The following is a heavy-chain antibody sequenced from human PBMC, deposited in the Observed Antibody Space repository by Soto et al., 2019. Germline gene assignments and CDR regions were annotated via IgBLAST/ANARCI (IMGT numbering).Heavy chain of an antibody. CDR3: AREGDDRHFFFDS. V-gene: IGHV4-4*07. D-gene: IGHD3-3*02. Sequence: SETLSLTCNVSGRSMISYYWSWIRQPAGKGLEWIGRIYTGGNTNYDPSLKSRVTMSVDTSKSQFSLSLTSVTAADTAVYYCAREGDDRHFFFDSWGQGTLVTVSS. J-gene: IGHJ4*02. CDR1: GRSMISYY. CDR2: IYTGGNT.